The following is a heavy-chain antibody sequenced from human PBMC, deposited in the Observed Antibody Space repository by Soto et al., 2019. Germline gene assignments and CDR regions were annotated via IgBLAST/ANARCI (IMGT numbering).Heavy chain of an antibody. J-gene: IGHJ4*02. CDR2: IYPGDSDT. Sequence: PGESLKISCKGSGYSFTSYWIGWVRQMPGKGLEWMGIIYPGDSDTRYSPSFQGQVTISADKSISTAYLQWSSLKASDTAMYYCATQYCSGGSCYYFDYWGQGTLVTVSS. V-gene: IGHV5-51*01. CDR3: ATQYCSGGSCYYFDY. D-gene: IGHD2-15*01. CDR1: GYSFTSYW.